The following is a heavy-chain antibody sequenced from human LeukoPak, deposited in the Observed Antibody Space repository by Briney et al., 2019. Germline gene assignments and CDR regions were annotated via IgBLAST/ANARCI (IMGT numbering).Heavy chain of an antibody. CDR3: ARGLVVLAATSWAFDI. CDR2: MNPNSGNT. Sequence: GASVKVSCKASGYTFTSYDINWVRQATGQGLEWMGWMNPNSGNTGYAQKFHGRVTMTRNTTISTAYMELTSLRSEDTAVYYCARGLVVLAATSWAFDIWGHGTMVTVSS. D-gene: IGHD2-15*01. J-gene: IGHJ3*02. CDR1: GYTFTSYD. V-gene: IGHV1-8*01.